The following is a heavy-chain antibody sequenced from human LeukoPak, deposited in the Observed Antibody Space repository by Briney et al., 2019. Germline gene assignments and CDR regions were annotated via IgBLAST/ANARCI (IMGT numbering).Heavy chain of an antibody. CDR3: ARDPPGDYVSD. J-gene: IGHJ4*02. V-gene: IGHV3-21*01. CDR2: ISSSSSYI. D-gene: IGHD3-16*01. CDR1: GFTFDDYA. Sequence: PGGSLRLSCAASGFTFDDYAMHWVRQAPGKGLEWVSSISSSSSYIYYADSVKGRFTISRDNAKNSLYLQMNSLRAEDTAVYYCARDPPGDYVSDWGQGTLVTVSS.